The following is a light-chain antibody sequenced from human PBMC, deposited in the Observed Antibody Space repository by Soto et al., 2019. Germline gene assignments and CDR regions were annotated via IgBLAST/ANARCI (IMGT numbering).Light chain of an antibody. V-gene: IGLV2-14*03. Sequence: QSALTQPASVSGSPGQWITISCTGTSSDVGGYNYVSWYQQHPGKAPKLMIYDVSDRPSGVSNRFAGSKSGNTASLTISGLQDDDEDDYYCSSYTSSSTLVFGGGTKLTVL. CDR1: SSDVGGYNY. CDR3: SSYTSSSTLV. CDR2: DVS. J-gene: IGLJ2*01.